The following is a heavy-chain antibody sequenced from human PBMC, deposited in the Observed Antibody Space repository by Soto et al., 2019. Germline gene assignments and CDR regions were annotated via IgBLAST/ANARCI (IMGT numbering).Heavy chain of an antibody. V-gene: IGHV4-59*12. D-gene: IGHD3-22*01. CDR2: IYYSGST. Sequence: QVQLQESGPGLVKPSETLSLTCTVSGGSISSYYWSWIRQPPGKGLEWIGYIYYSGSTNYNPSLKSRVPISVDTSRNQFSLKLSSVTAADTAVYYCARGYYYESSGSYSDAFDIWGQGTMVTVSS. CDR1: GGSISSYY. CDR3: ARGYYYESSGSYSDAFDI. J-gene: IGHJ3*02.